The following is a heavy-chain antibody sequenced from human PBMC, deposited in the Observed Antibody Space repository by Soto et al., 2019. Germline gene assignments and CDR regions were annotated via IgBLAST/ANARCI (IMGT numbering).Heavy chain of an antibody. J-gene: IGHJ6*02. D-gene: IGHD2-2*01. V-gene: IGHV1-69*13. Sequence: GASVKVSCKASGGTFSSYAISWVRQAPGQGLEWMGGIIPIFGTANYAQKFQGRVTITADESTSTAYMELSSLRSEDTAVYYCARDEVVVVPAAISYYYYGMDVWGQGTTVTVS. CDR1: GGTFSSYA. CDR2: IIPIFGTA. CDR3: ARDEVVVVPAAISYYYYGMDV.